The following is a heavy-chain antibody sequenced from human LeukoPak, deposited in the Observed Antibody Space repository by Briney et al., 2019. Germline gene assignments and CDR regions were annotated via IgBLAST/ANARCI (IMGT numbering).Heavy chain of an antibody. CDR1: GYTFTSYY. CDR3: ARDLDVSFGRDNWFDP. CDR2: INPSGGST. V-gene: IGHV1-46*01. J-gene: IGHJ5*02. Sequence: ASVTVSCKASGYTFTSYYMHWVRQAPGQGLEWMGIINPSGGSTSYAQKFQGRVTMTRDTSTSTVYMELSSLRSEDTAVYYCARDLDVSFGRDNWFDPWGQGTLVTVSS. D-gene: IGHD3-10*01.